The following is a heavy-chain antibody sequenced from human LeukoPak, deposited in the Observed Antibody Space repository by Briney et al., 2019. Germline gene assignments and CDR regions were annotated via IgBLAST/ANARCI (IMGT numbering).Heavy chain of an antibody. CDR3: ARHRDTVVVDY. D-gene: IGHD5-18*01. V-gene: IGHV5-51*01. J-gene: IGHJ4*02. Sequence: GESLKISCKGSGYSFTTYWIGWVRQMPGKGLEWMGIIYPGDSDTRYSPSFQGQVTISADTSISTAYLQWSSLKASDTAMYYCARHRDTVVVDYWGQGTLVTVSS. CDR1: GYSFTTYW. CDR2: IYPGDSDT.